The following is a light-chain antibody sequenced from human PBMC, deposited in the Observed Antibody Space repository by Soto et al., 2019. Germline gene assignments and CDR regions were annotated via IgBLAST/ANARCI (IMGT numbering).Light chain of an antibody. CDR2: GAS. Sequence: VLTQSPDTLSLPPGERATLSCRAGQSISGTFLNWYQQKPGQAPRLLIYGASTRATGTPDRFSGSGSGTDFTLTISRLEPEDFAVYFCQQYGNLSWTFGQGTKVDIK. CDR1: QSISGTF. CDR3: QQYGNLSWT. V-gene: IGKV3-20*01. J-gene: IGKJ1*01.